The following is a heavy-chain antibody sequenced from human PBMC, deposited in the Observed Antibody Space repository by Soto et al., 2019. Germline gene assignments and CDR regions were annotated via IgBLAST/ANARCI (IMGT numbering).Heavy chain of an antibody. CDR1: GFTFSSYW. D-gene: IGHD3-3*01. CDR3: ARDSYTYYDFWSGYLANLDYYYYYGMDV. Sequence: VGSLRLSCAASGFTFSSYWMHWVRQAPGKGLVWVSRINSDGSSTSYAASVKGRFTISRDNAKNTLYLQMNSLRAEDTAVYYCARDSYTYYDFWSGYLANLDYYYYYGMDVWGQGTTVTVS. J-gene: IGHJ6*02. CDR2: INSDGSST. V-gene: IGHV3-74*01.